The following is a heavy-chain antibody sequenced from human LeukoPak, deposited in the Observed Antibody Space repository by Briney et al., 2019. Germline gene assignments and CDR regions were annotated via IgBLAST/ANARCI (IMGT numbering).Heavy chain of an antibody. J-gene: IGHJ5*02. V-gene: IGHV4-59*01. CDR1: GGSISSYY. D-gene: IGHD2-2*01. CDR2: IYYSGNT. CDR3: VRHLGYCSTTTCYLWFDP. Sequence: PSETLSLTCTVSGGSISSYYWSWIRQPPGKGLEWIGNIYYSGNTNYNPSLKSRVTLSADTSRNQISLKLSSVTTADTAVYYCVRHLGYCSTTTCYLWFDPWGQGTLVTVSS.